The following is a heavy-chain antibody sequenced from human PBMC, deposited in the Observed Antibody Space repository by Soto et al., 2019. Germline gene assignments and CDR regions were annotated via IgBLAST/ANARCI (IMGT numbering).Heavy chain of an antibody. CDR3: AKDLSDSSGHYFDY. CDR1: GFTFDDYA. Sequence: EVQLVESGGGLVQPGRSLRLSCAASGFTFDDYAMHWVRQAPGKGLEWVSGISWNSGSIGYADSVKGRFTISRDNAKNSLYLQMNSLRAEDTASYYCAKDLSDSSGHYFDYWGQGTLVTVSS. D-gene: IGHD3-22*01. J-gene: IGHJ4*02. CDR2: ISWNSGSI. V-gene: IGHV3-9*01.